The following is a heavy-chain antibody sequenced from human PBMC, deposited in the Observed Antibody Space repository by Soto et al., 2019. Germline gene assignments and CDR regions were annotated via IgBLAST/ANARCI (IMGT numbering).Heavy chain of an antibody. J-gene: IGHJ4*02. Sequence: QVQLQESGPGLVRPSETLSLTCTVSSDSISSYYWIWIRQSPGKGLEWIGYTDYRGNTNYNPPLKSRVTISGDTSKNQFSLRLSSVTAADTAVYYCARAVGDPLYYLDYWGQGTLVTVSS. CDR1: SDSISSYY. CDR2: TDYRGNT. CDR3: ARAVGDPLYYLDY. V-gene: IGHV4-59*08. D-gene: IGHD6-19*01.